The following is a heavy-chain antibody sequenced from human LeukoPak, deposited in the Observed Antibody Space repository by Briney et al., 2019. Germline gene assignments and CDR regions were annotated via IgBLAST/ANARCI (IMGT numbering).Heavy chain of an antibody. D-gene: IGHD2-15*01. Sequence: GGSLRLSCAASGFTFSSYSMNWVRQAPGKGLEWVSSISSSSSYIYYADSVKGRFTISRDNAKNSLYLQMNSLRAEDTAVYYCARDRRQREYCSGGSCYSGRYFDYWGQRTLVTVSS. CDR1: GFTFSSYS. CDR2: ISSSSSYI. V-gene: IGHV3-21*01. J-gene: IGHJ4*02. CDR3: ARDRRQREYCSGGSCYSGRYFDY.